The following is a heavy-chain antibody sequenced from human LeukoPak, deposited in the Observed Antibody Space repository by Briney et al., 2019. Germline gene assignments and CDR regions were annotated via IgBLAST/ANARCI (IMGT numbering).Heavy chain of an antibody. V-gene: IGHV5-51*01. Sequence: GESLKISCKGSGYSFTSYWIGWVRQMPGKGLEWMGIIYPGDSDTRYSPSFQGQVTISADKSISTAYLQWSSLKASDTAMYYCARLSYDFWSGYKSMPNWFDPWGQGTLVTASP. D-gene: IGHD3-3*01. CDR2: IYPGDSDT. CDR3: ARLSYDFWSGYKSMPNWFDP. J-gene: IGHJ5*02. CDR1: GYSFTSYW.